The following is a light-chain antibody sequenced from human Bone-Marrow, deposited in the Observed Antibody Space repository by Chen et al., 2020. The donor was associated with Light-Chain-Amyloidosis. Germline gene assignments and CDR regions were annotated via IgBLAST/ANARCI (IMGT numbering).Light chain of an antibody. Sequence: QSVLPQPPSVSAAPGQTVTISCSGTGSNIGMNFVFWYQQIPGTAPKPLIYDNDKRPSGIPDRFSASKSGTSATLGITGLRTGDEANYFCVSWDTSLIGWAFGGGTKVTVL. CDR1: GSNIGMNF. CDR3: VSWDTSLIGWA. V-gene: IGLV1-51*01. J-gene: IGLJ3*02. CDR2: DND.